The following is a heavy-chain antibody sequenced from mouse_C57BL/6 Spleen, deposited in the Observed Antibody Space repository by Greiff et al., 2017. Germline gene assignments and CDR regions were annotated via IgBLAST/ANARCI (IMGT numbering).Heavy chain of an antibody. CDR3: ARHYYGSSAYAMDY. J-gene: IGHJ4*01. CDR2: ISSGGSYT. Sequence: EVMLVESGGDLVKPGGSLKLSCAASGFTFSGYGMSWVRQTPDKRLEWVATISSGGSYTYYPDSVKGRFTISRDNAKNTLYLQMSSLKSEDTAMYYCARHYYGSSAYAMDYWGQGTSVTVSS. D-gene: IGHD1-1*01. V-gene: IGHV5-6*02. CDR1: GFTFSGYG.